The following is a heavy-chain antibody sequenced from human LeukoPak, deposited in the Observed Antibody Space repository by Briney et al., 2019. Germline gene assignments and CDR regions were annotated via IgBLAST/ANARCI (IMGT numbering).Heavy chain of an antibody. CDR1: GFTFSSYA. CDR3: ARDDRYYYYYGMDV. J-gene: IGHJ6*02. Sequence: GGSLRLSCAASGFTFSSYAMSWVRQAPGKGLEWVSVIYSGGSTYYADSVKGRFTISRDNSKNTLYLQMNSLRAEDTAVYYCARDDRYYYYYGMDVWGQGTTVTVSS. V-gene: IGHV3-66*01. CDR2: IYSGGST.